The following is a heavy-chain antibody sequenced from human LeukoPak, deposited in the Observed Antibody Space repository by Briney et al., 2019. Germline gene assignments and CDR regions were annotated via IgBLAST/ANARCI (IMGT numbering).Heavy chain of an antibody. CDR1: GFTFSSYW. CDR2: INSDGSST. Sequence: GGSLRLSCAASGFTFSSYWMHWVRQAPGKGLVWVSRINSDGSSTSYADSVKGRFTISRDNAKNSLYLQMNSLRAEDTALYYCAKDRNYGSGSYSCYDYWGQGTLVAVSS. V-gene: IGHV3-74*01. J-gene: IGHJ4*02. CDR3: AKDRNYGSGSYSCYDY. D-gene: IGHD3-10*01.